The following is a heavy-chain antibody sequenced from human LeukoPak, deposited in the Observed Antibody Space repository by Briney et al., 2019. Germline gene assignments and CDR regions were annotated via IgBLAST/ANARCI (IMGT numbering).Heavy chain of an antibody. CDR1: GFTFPSFG. J-gene: IGHJ1*01. V-gene: IGHV1-18*01. CDR2: ISAYNGNT. Sequence: ASVKVSCKASGFTFPSFGFSWVRQAPGQGLEWIGWISAYNGNTNYAQSLQGRVTMTTDASTSTVYMELRSLRSDDTAVYYCGRWRESSNWPPGYLQHWGQGTLVIVSS. CDR3: GRWRESSNWPPGYLQH. D-gene: IGHD4-11*01.